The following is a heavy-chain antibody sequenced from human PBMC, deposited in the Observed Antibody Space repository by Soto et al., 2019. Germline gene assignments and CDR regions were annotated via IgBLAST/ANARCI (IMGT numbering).Heavy chain of an antibody. CDR2: IYYSGST. Sequence: SETLSLTCTVSGGSISSTNHYWGWIRQPPGKGLEWIGSIYYSGSTYYNPSLKSRVTISVDTSKNQFSLKLSSVTAADTAVYYCARDSGWLFNFDYWGQGTLVTVSS. V-gene: IGHV4-39*02. CDR3: ARDSGWLFNFDY. CDR1: GGSISSTNHY. D-gene: IGHD3-22*01. J-gene: IGHJ4*02.